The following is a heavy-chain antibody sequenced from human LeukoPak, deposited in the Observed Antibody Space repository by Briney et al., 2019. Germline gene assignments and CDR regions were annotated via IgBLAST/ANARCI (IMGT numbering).Heavy chain of an antibody. Sequence: GGSLRLSCAASGFAFSSYSMNWVRQAPGKGLEWVSSISSSSSYIYYADSVKGRFTISRDNAKNSLYLQMNSLRAEDTAVYYCARAQQNTYYYDFRPYYFDYWGQGTLVTVSS. CDR2: ISSSSSYI. CDR1: GFAFSSYS. D-gene: IGHD3-22*01. CDR3: ARAQQNTYYYDFRPYYFDY. V-gene: IGHV3-21*01. J-gene: IGHJ4*02.